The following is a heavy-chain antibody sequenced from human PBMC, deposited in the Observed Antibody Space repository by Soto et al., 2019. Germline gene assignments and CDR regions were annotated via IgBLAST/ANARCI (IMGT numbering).Heavy chain of an antibody. CDR3: ARGSPLRYFDWLPSQPVDY. Sequence: ASVKVSCKASGYTFTSYDINWVRQATGQGLEWMGWMNPNSGNTGYAQKFQGRVTMTRNTSISTAYMELSSLRSEDTAVYYCARGSPLRYFDWLPSQPVDYWGQGTLVTVSS. V-gene: IGHV1-8*01. CDR1: GYTFTSYD. CDR2: MNPNSGNT. J-gene: IGHJ4*02. D-gene: IGHD3-9*01.